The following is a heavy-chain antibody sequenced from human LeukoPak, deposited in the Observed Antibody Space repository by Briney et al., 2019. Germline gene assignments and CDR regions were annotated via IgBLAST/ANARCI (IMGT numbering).Heavy chain of an antibody. J-gene: IGHJ4*02. Sequence: GGSLRLSCTGSGFTFGDYAMTWFRQAPGQGLEWVGFIRNRANGGTPLYAASVQGRFSISRDDSRSISYLQMNSLKTDDTAVYYCTRTTSPYSSSFPYYFDYWGQGTLVTVSS. CDR3: TRTTSPYSSSFPYYFDY. CDR1: GFTFGDYA. CDR2: IRNRANGGTP. V-gene: IGHV3-49*03. D-gene: IGHD6-13*01.